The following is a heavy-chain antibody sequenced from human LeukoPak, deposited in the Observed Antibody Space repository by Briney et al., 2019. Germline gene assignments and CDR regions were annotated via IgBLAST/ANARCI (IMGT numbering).Heavy chain of an antibody. CDR2: INHSGST. V-gene: IGHV4-39*07. CDR3: ARSRSAEGDYNNWFDP. CDR1: GGSITRTSYY. J-gene: IGHJ5*02. Sequence: SETLSLTCTVSGGSITRTSYYWGWIRQPPGKGLEWIGEINHSGSTNYNPSLKSRVTISVDTSKNQFSLKLSSVTAADTAVYYCARSRSAEGDYNNWFDPWGQGTLVTVSS. D-gene: IGHD4-17*01.